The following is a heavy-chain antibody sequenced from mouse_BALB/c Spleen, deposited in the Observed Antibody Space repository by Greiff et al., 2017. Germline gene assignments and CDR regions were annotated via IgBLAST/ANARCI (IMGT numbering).Heavy chain of an antibody. CDR2: IDPANGNT. J-gene: IGHJ3*01. V-gene: IGHV14-3*02. CDR3: AREFITTERFAY. Sequence: VQLKESGAELVKPGASVKLSCTASGFNFKDTYMHWVKQRPEQGLEWIGRIDPANGNTKYDPKFQGKATITADTSSNTAYLQRSSLTSEDTAVYDCAREFITTERFAYWGQGTLVTVSA. D-gene: IGHD1-2*01. CDR1: GFNFKDTY.